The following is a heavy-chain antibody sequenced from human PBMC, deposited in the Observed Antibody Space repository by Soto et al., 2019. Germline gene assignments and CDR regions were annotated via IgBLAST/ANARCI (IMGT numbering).Heavy chain of an antibody. CDR3: AKDIAVAGTGFDY. Sequence: SGGSLRLSCAASGFTFSSYAMSWVRQAPGKGLEWVSAISGSGGSTYYADSVKGRFTISRDNSKNTLYLQMNSLRAEDTAVYYCAKDIAVAGTGFDYWGQGTLVTVSS. V-gene: IGHV3-23*01. J-gene: IGHJ4*02. CDR2: ISGSGGST. CDR1: GFTFSSYA. D-gene: IGHD6-19*01.